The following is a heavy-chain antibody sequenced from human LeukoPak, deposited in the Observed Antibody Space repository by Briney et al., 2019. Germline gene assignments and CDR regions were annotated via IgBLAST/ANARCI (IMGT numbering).Heavy chain of an antibody. D-gene: IGHD6-19*01. J-gene: IGHJ4*02. V-gene: IGHV3-23*01. CDR1: GFTFSSYA. CDR3: AKDQGSSGWPYYFDY. Sequence: GGSLRLSCAASGFTFSSYAMNWVRQAPGKGLEWVSAIGGNGGSTYYADSVKGRFTISRDNSKNTLYLQMNSLRAEDTAVYYCAKDQGSSGWPYYFDYWGQGTLLTVSS. CDR2: IGGNGGST.